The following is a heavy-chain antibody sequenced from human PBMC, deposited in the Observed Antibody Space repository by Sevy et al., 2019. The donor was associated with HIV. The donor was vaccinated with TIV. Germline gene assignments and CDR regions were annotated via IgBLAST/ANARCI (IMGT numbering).Heavy chain of an antibody. CDR3: ARDLEFYDYGDYGPAFMPDY. CDR2: IWFDGSNT. V-gene: IGHV3-33*01. CDR1: GFTFSTYG. J-gene: IGHJ4*02. Sequence: GGSLRLSCAASGFTFSTYGMHWVRQAPGKGLEWVAVIWFDGSNTYYAYSGKGRFTISRDIAKNTLHLQMNSLRVEDTAVYYCARDLEFYDYGDYGPAFMPDYWGQGTLVTVSS. D-gene: IGHD4-17*01.